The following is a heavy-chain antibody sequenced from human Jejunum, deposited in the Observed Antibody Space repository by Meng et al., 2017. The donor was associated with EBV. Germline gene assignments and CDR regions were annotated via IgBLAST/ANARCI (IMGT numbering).Heavy chain of an antibody. D-gene: IGHD6-13*01. CDR1: GFTFSTYW. CDR3: GRDLHIAAADY. J-gene: IGHJ4*02. Sequence: EVQLVESXXXXVXXGGSLRLSCAASGFTFSTYWMHWVRQAPGKGLVWASRIKGDGSDTNYADSVKGRFTISRDNAKNTLFLQMNSLRADDTAVYYCGRDLHIAAADYWGQGTRVTVSS. V-gene: IGHV3-74*01. CDR2: IKGDGSDT.